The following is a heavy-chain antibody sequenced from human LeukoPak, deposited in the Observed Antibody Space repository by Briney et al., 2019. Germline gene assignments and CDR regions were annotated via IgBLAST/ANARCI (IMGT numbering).Heavy chain of an antibody. CDR1: GGSFSGYY. CDR3: ARDYYDSSGYYYSAS. CDR2: INHSGST. J-gene: IGHJ4*02. V-gene: IGHV4-34*01. Sequence: PSETLSLTCAVYGGSFSGYYWSWIRQPPGKGLEWIGEINHSGSTNYNPSLKSRVTISVDTSKNQFSLKLSSVTAADTAVYYCARDYYDSSGYYYSASWGQGTLVTVSS. D-gene: IGHD3-22*01.